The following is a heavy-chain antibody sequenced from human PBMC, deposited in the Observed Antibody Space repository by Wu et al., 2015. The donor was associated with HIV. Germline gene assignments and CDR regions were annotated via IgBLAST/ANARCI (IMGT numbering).Heavy chain of an antibody. D-gene: IGHD4-17*01. V-gene: IGHV1-2*02. CDR1: GYTFTGYY. CDR3: ARDMGHDYGELIVRGRGVVDV. Sequence: QVQLVQSGAEVKKPGASVKVSCKASGYTFTGYYIHWVRQAPGQGLEWMGWINPNSGDTNYAQKLQGRVTMTRDTSISTAYMELSRLRSDDTAVFYCARDMGHDYGELIVRGRGVVDV. J-gene: IGHJ6*01. CDR2: INPNSGDT.